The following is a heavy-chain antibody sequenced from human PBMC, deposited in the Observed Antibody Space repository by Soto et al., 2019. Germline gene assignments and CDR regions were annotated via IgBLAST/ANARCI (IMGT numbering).Heavy chain of an antibody. CDR2: IKQDGSEK. V-gene: IGHV3-7*01. CDR1: GFNFGASW. J-gene: IGHJ6*03. D-gene: IGHD2-15*01. Sequence: PGGSLRLSCAASGFNFGASWMAWVRQATGKGLEWVADIKQDGSEKNYVDSVKGRVTISRDDAKNSLYLQMNSLRAEDTAVYYCARHGNDGSSKVYYYYYMDVWGKGTTVTVSS. CDR3: ARHGNDGSSKVYYYYYMDV.